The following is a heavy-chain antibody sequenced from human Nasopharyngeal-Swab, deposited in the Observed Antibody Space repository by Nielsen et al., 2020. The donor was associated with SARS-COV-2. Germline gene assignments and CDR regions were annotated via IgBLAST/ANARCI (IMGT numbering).Heavy chain of an antibody. J-gene: IGHJ4*02. CDR2: INPNSGGT. CDR3: AREKTRSVTIFGVVIA. CDR1: GYTFTGYY. D-gene: IGHD3-3*01. V-gene: IGHV1-2*02. Sequence: ASLKVSCKASGYTFTGYYMHWVRQAPGQGLEWMGWINPNSGGTNYAQKFQGRVTVTRDTSISTAYMELSRLRSDDTAVYYCAREKTRSVTIFGVVIAWGQGTLVTVSS.